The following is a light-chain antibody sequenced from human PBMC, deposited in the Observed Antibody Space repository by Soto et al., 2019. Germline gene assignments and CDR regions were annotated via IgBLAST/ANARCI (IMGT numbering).Light chain of an antibody. CDR3: QVWDIRSDHVL. J-gene: IGLJ2*01. CDR2: DDS. V-gene: IGLV3-21*02. Sequence: SYELTQPPSVSVAPGQTAWISCGGNNIETKSVHWYQQRPGQAPVLVIHDDSARHSGITERFSGSNSGNTATLTISRVEAVDEADYYCQVWDIRSDHVLFGGGTKLTVL. CDR1: NIETKS.